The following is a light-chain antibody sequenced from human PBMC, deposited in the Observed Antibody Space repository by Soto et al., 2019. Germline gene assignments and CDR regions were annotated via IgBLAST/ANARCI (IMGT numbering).Light chain of an antibody. J-gene: IGLJ1*01. CDR2: TVT. CDR1: SSDVGGYNY. CDR3: CSYAGSSSYV. Sequence: LTQPRSVSGSPGQSVTISCTGTSSDVGGYNYVSWYQQHPGKAPKLMIYTVTKWPSGVPDRFSGSKSDNTASLTISGLQADDEADYYCCSYAGSSSYVFGTGTKVTVL. V-gene: IGLV2-11*01.